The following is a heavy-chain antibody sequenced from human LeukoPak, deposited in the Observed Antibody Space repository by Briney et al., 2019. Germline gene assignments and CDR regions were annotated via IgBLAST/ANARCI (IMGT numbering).Heavy chain of an antibody. V-gene: IGHV1-46*01. CDR2: INPSGGST. D-gene: IGHD2-21*02. CDR1: GYTFTSYY. CDR3: ARELAYCGGDCSFDY. Sequence: ASVQVSCKASGYTFTSYYMHWVRQAPGQGLEWMGIINPSGGSTSYAQKFQGRVTMTRDTSTSTVYMELSSLRSEDTAVYYCARELAYCGGDCSFDYWGQGTLVTVSS. J-gene: IGHJ4*02.